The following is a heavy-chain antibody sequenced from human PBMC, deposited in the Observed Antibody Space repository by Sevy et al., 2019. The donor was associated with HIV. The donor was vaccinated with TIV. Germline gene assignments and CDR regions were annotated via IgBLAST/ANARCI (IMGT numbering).Heavy chain of an antibody. Sequence: GGSLRLSCAASGFTFSDYYMSWIRQAPGKGLEWVSYISGSGSGILYADSVKGRFTISRDNAKNSLYLQMNSLRAEDTAVYYCARVALVATMVDYWGQGSLVTVSS. D-gene: IGHD5-12*01. V-gene: IGHV3-11*01. CDR3: ARVALVATMVDY. CDR2: ISGSGSGI. CDR1: GFTFSDYY. J-gene: IGHJ4*02.